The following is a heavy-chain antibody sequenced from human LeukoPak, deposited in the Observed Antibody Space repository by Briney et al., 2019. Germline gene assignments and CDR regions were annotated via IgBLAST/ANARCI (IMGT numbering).Heavy chain of an antibody. V-gene: IGHV1-2*06. Sequence: ASVKVSCKASGYTFTGYYMHWVRQAPGQGLEWMGRINPNSGGTNYAQKFQGRVTMTRDTSISTAYMELSRLRSDDTAVHYCAEVLLLPPGENDYWGQGTLVTVSS. CDR3: AEVLLLPPGENDY. J-gene: IGHJ4*02. CDR1: GYTFTGYY. CDR2: INPNSGGT. D-gene: IGHD3-10*01.